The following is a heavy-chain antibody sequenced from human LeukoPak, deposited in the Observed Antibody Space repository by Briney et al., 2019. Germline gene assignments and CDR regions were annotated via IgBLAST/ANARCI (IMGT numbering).Heavy chain of an antibody. CDR3: AKTSSGWYDAFDI. V-gene: IGHV3-23*01. CDR1: GFTFSSYA. CDR2: ISGSGGST. J-gene: IGHJ3*02. D-gene: IGHD6-19*01. Sequence: GGSLRLSCAASGFTFSSYAMSWVRQAPGKGLEWVSAISGSGGSTYYADSVKGRFTISRDNSKNTLYLQMNSLRVEDTAVYYCAKTSSGWYDAFDIWGQGTMVTVSS.